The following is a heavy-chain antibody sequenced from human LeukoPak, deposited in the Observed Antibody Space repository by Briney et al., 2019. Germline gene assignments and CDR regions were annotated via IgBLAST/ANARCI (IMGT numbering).Heavy chain of an antibody. CDR2: VWSDGNNK. CDR3: ARLYCSGGSCYSHDAFDI. Sequence: GGSLRLSCAASGFTLITYDMHWVRQARAKGLEWVAVVWSDGNNKYFADSVKGRFTISRDNSENTLYLQMNSLTADDTAVYYCARLYCSGGSCYSHDAFDIWGQGTMVTVSS. D-gene: IGHD2-15*01. V-gene: IGHV3-33*01. J-gene: IGHJ3*02. CDR1: GFTLITYD.